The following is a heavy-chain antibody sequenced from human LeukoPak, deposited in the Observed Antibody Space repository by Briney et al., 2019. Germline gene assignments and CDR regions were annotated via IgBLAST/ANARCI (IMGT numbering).Heavy chain of an antibody. CDR1: GGSISGYY. D-gene: IGHD6-13*01. V-gene: IGHV4-4*07. CDR2: VYSSGST. J-gene: IGHJ5*02. CDR3: ARGSPSTAAVPAS. Sequence: PSETLSLTCTVSGGSISGYYWSWIRQPAGKGLEWIGRVYSSGSTNYNPSFESRVTMSVDTSKNQISLRLSSVTAAGTAVYYCARGSPSTAAVPASWGQGTLVTVSS.